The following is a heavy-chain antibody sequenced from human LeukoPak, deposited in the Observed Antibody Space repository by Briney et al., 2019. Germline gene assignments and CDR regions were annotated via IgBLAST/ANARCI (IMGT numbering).Heavy chain of an antibody. J-gene: IGHJ4*02. V-gene: IGHV3-23*01. CDR1: GFTFSSYG. Sequence: GGTLRLSCAASGFTFSSYGMSWVRQAPGKGLEWVSAISGSGGSTYYADSVKGRFTISRDNAKNSLYLQMNSLRAEDTAVYYCARVPHSSSSIYFDYWGQGTLVTVSS. CDR2: ISGSGGST. CDR3: ARVPHSSSSIYFDY. D-gene: IGHD6-6*01.